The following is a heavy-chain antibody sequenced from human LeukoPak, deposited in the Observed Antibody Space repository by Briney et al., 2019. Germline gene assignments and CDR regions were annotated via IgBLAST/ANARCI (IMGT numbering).Heavy chain of an antibody. CDR3: ARRLGYCSSASCYNNWFYP. D-gene: IGHD2-2*02. CDR2: ISGSGGST. J-gene: IGHJ5*02. Sequence: GGSLRLSCAASGFTFSSYAMSWVRQAPGKGQEWVSAISGSGGSTYYADSVKGRFTISIDNSKNPLYLQMNSLTAEDTAVYYCARRLGYCSSASCYNNWFYPWGQGTLVTVSS. CDR1: GFTFSSYA. V-gene: IGHV3-23*01.